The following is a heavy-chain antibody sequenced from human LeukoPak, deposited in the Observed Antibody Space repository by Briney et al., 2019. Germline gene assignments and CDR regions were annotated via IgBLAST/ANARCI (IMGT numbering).Heavy chain of an antibody. CDR1: GGTFSSYA. Sequence: SVKVSCKASGGTFSSYAISWVRQAPGQGLEWMGGIIPIFGTANYAQKFQGRVTITADESTSTAYMELSSLRSEDTAVYYCARSEGYSYVWFDPWGQGTLVTVSS. D-gene: IGHD5-18*01. CDR2: IIPIFGTA. J-gene: IGHJ5*02. CDR3: ARSEGYSYVWFDP. V-gene: IGHV1-69*13.